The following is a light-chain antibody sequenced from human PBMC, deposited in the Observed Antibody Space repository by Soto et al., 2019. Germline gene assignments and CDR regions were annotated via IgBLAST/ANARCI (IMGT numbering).Light chain of an antibody. CDR2: DAS. V-gene: IGKV3-11*01. Sequence: EIVLTQSPATLSLSPGERATLSCGASQSVSTYLAWYQQRPGQAPRLLIYDASYRATDIPPRFSGSGSGADFTLTISSLEPEDFAVYYCQQRRSWPPTITFGQGTRLEIK. CDR1: QSVSTY. CDR3: QQRRSWPPTIT. J-gene: IGKJ5*01.